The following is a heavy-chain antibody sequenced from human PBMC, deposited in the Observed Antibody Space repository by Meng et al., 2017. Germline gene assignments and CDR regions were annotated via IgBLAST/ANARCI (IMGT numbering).Heavy chain of an antibody. J-gene: IGHJ6*02. CDR2: IIPIFGTA. Sequence: SVKVSCKASGGTLSSYAVSWVRQAPGQGLEWMGGIIPIFGTANYAQKFQGRVTITTDESTSTAYMELSSLRSEDTAVYYCARLYGSGSLGNYYGMDVWGQGNTVTVSS. V-gene: IGHV1-69*05. CDR1: GGTLSSYA. D-gene: IGHD3-10*01. CDR3: ARLYGSGSLGNYYGMDV.